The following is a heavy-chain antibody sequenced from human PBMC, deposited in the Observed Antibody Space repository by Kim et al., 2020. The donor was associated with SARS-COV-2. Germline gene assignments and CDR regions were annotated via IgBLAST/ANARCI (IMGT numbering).Heavy chain of an antibody. CDR1: GGSISSYY. J-gene: IGHJ6*02. V-gene: IGHV4-59*13. Sequence: SETLSLTCTVSGGSISSYYWSWIRQPPGKGLEWIGYIYYSGSTNYNPSLKSRVTISVDTSKNQFSLKLSSVTAADTAVYYCARGSWTSYSSGTNYYYYYGMDVWGQGTTVTVSS. CDR3: ARGSWTSYSSGTNYYYYYGMDV. D-gene: IGHD3-10*01. CDR2: IYYSGST.